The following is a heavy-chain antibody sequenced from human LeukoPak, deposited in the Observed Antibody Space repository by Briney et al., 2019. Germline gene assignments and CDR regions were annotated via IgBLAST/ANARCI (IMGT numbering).Heavy chain of an antibody. J-gene: IGHJ5*02. V-gene: IGHV1-2*02. CDR2: INPNSGGT. D-gene: IGHD1-26*01. CDR3: ARDPRYRGSYLGVGGLFAP. CDR1: GYTFTGYY. Sequence: ASVKVSCKASGYTFTGYYMHWVRQAPGQGLEWMGWINPNSGGTNYAQKFQGRVTMTRDTSISTAYMELSRLRSDDTAVYYCARDPRYRGSYLGVGGLFAPGGREPLAPVS.